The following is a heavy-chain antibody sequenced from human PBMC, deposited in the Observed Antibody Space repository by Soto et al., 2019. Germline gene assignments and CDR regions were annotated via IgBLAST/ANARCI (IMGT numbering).Heavy chain of an antibody. Sequence: PGGSLRLAWAASGFTFSSYAMSWVRQAPGKGLEWVSAISGSGGSTYYADSVRGRFTISRDNSKNTLYLQMNSLRAEDTAVYYCAKGGDYGDYDPYYYYYYYMAVWGKGTTVTVSS. CDR3: AKGGDYGDYDPYYYYYYYMAV. CDR2: ISGSGGST. D-gene: IGHD4-17*01. CDR1: GFTFSSYA. J-gene: IGHJ6*03. V-gene: IGHV3-23*01.